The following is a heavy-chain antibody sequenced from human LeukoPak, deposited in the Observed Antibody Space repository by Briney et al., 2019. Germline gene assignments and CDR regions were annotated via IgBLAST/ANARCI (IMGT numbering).Heavy chain of an antibody. CDR1: GFTVRNNY. V-gene: IGHV3-53*01. D-gene: IGHD3-16*01. CDR2: IYGDGTT. J-gene: IGHJ4*02. CDR3: AKVFRSHFLGGKRAYYFDY. Sequence: GSLRLSCAASGFTVRNNYMTWVRQAPGKGLEWVSLIYGDGTTYYADSVKGRFTISRDNSKNTLYLQMNSLRAEDTAVYYCAKVFRSHFLGGKRAYYFDYWGQGTLVTVSS.